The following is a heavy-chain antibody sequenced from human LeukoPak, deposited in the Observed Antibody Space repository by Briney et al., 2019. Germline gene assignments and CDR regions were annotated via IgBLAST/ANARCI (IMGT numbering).Heavy chain of an antibody. CDR3: VRENYFDK. Sequence: SETLSLTCTVSGGSISGHYWGWVRQPPGKGLEWIGYIHYSGRTDYKPPLKSRLTLSVDTSRRRFSLRLRSVGAADTSVSYCVRENYFDKWGQGLVVAASS. V-gene: IGHV4-59*11. CDR2: IHYSGRT. J-gene: IGHJ4*02. CDR1: GGSISGHY.